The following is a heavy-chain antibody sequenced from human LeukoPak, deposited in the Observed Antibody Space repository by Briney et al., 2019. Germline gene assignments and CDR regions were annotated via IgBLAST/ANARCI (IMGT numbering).Heavy chain of an antibody. CDR1: GGSISSYY. J-gene: IGHJ6*02. CDR3: AREVAIFGVLDV. V-gene: IGHV4-59*01. CDR2: IYYSGST. D-gene: IGHD3-3*01. Sequence: SETLSLTCTVSGGSISSYYWSWIRQPPGKGLEWIGYIYYSGSTNYNPSLKSRVTISVDTSKNQFSLKLSSVTAADTAVYYCAREVAIFGVLDVWGQGTTVTVSS.